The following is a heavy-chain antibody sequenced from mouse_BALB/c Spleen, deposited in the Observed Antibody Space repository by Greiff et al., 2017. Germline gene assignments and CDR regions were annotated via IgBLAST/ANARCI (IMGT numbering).Heavy chain of an antibody. Sequence: VQLQQSGPELVKPGASVKISCKASGYSFTGYYMHWVKQSHVKSLEWIGRINPYNGATSYNQNFKDKASLTVDKSSSTAYMELHSLTSEDSAVYYCARSDRYDVGHAMDYWGQGTSVTVSS. D-gene: IGHD2-14*01. V-gene: IGHV1-31*01. CDR3: ARSDRYDVGHAMDY. J-gene: IGHJ4*01. CDR1: GYSFTGYY. CDR2: INPYNGAT.